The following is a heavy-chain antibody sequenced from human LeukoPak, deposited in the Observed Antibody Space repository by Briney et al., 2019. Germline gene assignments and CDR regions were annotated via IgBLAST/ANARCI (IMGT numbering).Heavy chain of an antibody. Sequence: ASVKVSCKASGYTFTSYYMHWVRQAPGQGLEWMGIINPSGGSTSYAQKFQGRVTMTRDTSTSTVYMELSSLRSEDTAVYYCARDTHSQNYYYGSSGFSDYWGQGTLVTVSS. D-gene: IGHD3-22*01. V-gene: IGHV1-46*01. CDR1: GYTFTSYY. CDR3: ARDTHSQNYYYGSSGFSDY. J-gene: IGHJ4*02. CDR2: INPSGGST.